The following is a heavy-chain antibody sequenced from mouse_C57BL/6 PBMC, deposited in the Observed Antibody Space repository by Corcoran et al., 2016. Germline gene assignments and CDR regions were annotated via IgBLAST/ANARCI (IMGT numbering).Heavy chain of an antibody. J-gene: IGHJ3*01. Sequence: QVQLQQPGAVRVKRGASQKVSCKASGYTFSRYRMHWVRRRPGQGVEWIGRIHPSDSDTNYNQKFKGKATLTVDKSASTAYMQLSSLTSEDSAVYYCAIVNGQPGAYWGQGTLVTVSA. CDR1: GYTFSRYR. CDR3: AIVNGQPGAY. V-gene: IGHV1-74*01. CDR2: IHPSDSDT. D-gene: IGHD1-1*01.